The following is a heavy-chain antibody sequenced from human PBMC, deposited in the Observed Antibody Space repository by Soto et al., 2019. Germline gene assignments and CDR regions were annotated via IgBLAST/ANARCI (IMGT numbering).Heavy chain of an antibody. J-gene: IGHJ4*02. D-gene: IGHD2-2*01. Sequence: PGGSLRLSCAASGFTFSSYAMHWVRQAPGKGLEWVAVISYDGSNKYYADSVKGRFTISRDNSKNTLYLQMNSLRAEDTAVYYCARTPIVVVPASYYFDYWGQGTLVTVSS. CDR2: ISYDGSNK. V-gene: IGHV3-30-3*01. CDR3: ARTPIVVVPASYYFDY. CDR1: GFTFSSYA.